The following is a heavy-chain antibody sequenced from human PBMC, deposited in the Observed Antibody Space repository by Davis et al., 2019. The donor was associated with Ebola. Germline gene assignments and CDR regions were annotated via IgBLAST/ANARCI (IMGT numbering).Heavy chain of an antibody. CDR3: VRHIAVSAYEF. J-gene: IGHJ4*02. V-gene: IGHV3-11*03. D-gene: IGHD6-19*01. Sequence: GRFAISRDNAKNSLHLQMNSLRPEDTAVYYCVRHIAVSAYEFWGPGTLVTVSS.